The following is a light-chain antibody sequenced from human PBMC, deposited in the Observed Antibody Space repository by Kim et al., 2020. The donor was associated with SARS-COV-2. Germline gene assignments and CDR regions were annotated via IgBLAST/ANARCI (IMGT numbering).Light chain of an antibody. J-gene: IGKJ4*01. V-gene: IGKV1-33*01. CDR2: DAS. CDR1: RDINNY. CDR3: HQYDNSPIT. Sequence: DIQMTQSPPSLSASVGDRVTITCQASRDINNYLNWYQQKPGKAPKGLIYDASNLETGVPSRFSGRGSVTDFSFTISSLQHEDIATYYCHQYDNSPITFGRGTKVDIK.